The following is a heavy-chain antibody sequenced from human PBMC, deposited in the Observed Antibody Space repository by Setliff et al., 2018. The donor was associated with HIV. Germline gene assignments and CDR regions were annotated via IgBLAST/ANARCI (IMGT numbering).Heavy chain of an antibody. J-gene: IGHJ6*03. CDR1: GFTVNTNY. V-gene: IGHV3-66*02. D-gene: IGHD3-10*01. Sequence: LRLSCAVSGFTVNTNYMNWVRQAPGKGLEWVSVLYSGGATDYADSVKGRFSISRDNSKNTLYLQMDGLRAEDTAVYYCARQAFSINMVRGIVSPRFYYYMDVWGKGTTVTVSS. CDR3: ARQAFSINMVRGIVSPRFYYYMDV. CDR2: LYSGGAT.